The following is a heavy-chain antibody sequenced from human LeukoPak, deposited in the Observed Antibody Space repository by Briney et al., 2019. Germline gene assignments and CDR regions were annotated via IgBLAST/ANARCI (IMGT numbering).Heavy chain of an antibody. Sequence: GGSLRLSCAASGFTFSSYSMNWVRQAPGKGLEWVSSISSSSSYIYYADSVKGRFTISRDNAKNSLYLQMNSLRAEDTAVYYCARDLTYNSGWYDYWGQGTLVTVSS. CDR3: ARDLTYNSGWYDY. D-gene: IGHD6-19*01. V-gene: IGHV3-21*01. J-gene: IGHJ4*02. CDR2: ISSSSSYI. CDR1: GFTFSSYS.